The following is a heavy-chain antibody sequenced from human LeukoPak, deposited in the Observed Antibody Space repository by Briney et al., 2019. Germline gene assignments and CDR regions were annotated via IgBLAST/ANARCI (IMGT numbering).Heavy chain of an antibody. Sequence: GASLMISCKGSGYSFTSYWIGWVRPMPGEGLEWMGIIYPGDSDTRYSPSFQGQVTISADKSISTAYLQWSSLKASDTAMYYCARHTTMMGTKWFDPWGQGTLVTVSS. V-gene: IGHV5-51*01. D-gene: IGHD3-22*01. CDR1: GYSFTSYW. J-gene: IGHJ5*02. CDR2: IYPGDSDT. CDR3: ARHTTMMGTKWFDP.